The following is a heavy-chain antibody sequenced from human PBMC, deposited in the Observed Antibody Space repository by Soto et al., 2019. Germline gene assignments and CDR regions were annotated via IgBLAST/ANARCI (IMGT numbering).Heavy chain of an antibody. D-gene: IGHD2-15*01. V-gene: IGHV4-38-2*01. CDR2: IYHSGTT. J-gene: IGHJ4*02. CDR1: GRSIVRNYW. Sequence: PSETLSLTCAAFGRSIVRNYWWAWIRQSPGEGLVWIGSIYHSGTTYYNPSLESRVIISVDTSESRFALRLTSVTAADSAVYYCARTDNVSYYPYLGKGTLFT. CDR3: ARTDNVSYYPY.